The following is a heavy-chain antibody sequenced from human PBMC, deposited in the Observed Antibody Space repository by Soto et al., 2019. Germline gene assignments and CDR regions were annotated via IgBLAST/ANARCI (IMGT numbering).Heavy chain of an antibody. CDR2: IYYSGST. D-gene: IGHD3-22*01. Sequence: SETLSLTCTVSGGSISSCDYYWSWIRQPPGKGLEWIGYIYYSGSTYYNPSLKSRVTISVDTSKNQFSLKLSFGTAAETAVYYCARVSYYDSSGYYYFQHWGQATLVTVSS. V-gene: IGHV4-30-4*01. CDR1: GGSISSCDYY. J-gene: IGHJ1*01. CDR3: ARVSYYDSSGYYYFQH.